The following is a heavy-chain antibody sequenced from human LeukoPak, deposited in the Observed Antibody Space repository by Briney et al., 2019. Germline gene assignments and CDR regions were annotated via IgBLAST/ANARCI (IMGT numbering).Heavy chain of an antibody. J-gene: IGHJ4*02. CDR3: ARPYVGATTGFDY. CDR2: IYHSGST. CDR1: GYSIRSGYY. Sequence: PSETLSLTCAVSGYSIRSGYYWGWIRQPPGKGLEWIGSIYHSGSTYYNRSLKSRVTIPVDTSKNQFSLKLSSVTAADTAVYYCARPYVGATTGFDYWGQGTLVTVSS. D-gene: IGHD1-26*01. V-gene: IGHV4-38-2*01.